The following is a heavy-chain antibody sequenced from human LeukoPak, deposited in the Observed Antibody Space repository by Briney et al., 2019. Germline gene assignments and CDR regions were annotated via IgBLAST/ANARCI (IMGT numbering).Heavy chain of an antibody. V-gene: IGHV4-30-2*01. Sequence: SETLSLTCTVSGGSISSGGYYWSWIRQPPGKGLEWIGYIYHSGSTYYNPSLKSRVTISVDRSKNQFSLKLSSVTAADTAVYYCARGGANAFDIWGQGTMVTVSS. CDR3: ARGGANAFDI. CDR1: GGSISSGGYY. CDR2: IYHSGST. J-gene: IGHJ3*02.